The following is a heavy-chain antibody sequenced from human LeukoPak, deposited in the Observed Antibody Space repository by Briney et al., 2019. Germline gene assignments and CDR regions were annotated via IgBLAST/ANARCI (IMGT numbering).Heavy chain of an antibody. CDR2: ISSSSSTI. Sequence: PGGSLRLSCAASGFTFSSYSMNWVRRAPGKGLEWVSYISSSSSTIYYADSVKGRFTISRDNAKNSLYLQMNSLRAEDTAVYYCARDAPIVVVPADAFDIWGQGTMVTVSS. V-gene: IGHV3-48*01. D-gene: IGHD2-2*01. CDR1: GFTFSSYS. J-gene: IGHJ3*02. CDR3: ARDAPIVVVPADAFDI.